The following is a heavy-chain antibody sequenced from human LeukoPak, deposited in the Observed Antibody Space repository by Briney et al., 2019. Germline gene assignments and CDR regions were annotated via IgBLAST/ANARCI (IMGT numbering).Heavy chain of an antibody. CDR2: IYYSGSI. D-gene: IGHD4-23*01. Sequence: SETLSLTCTVSGGSISSYYWSWIRQPPGKGLEWIGYIYYSGSINYTPSLKSRVTISVDTSKSQFSLKLSSVTAADTAVYYCARIRPRWNYGMDVWGQGTTVTVSS. CDR1: GGSISSYY. J-gene: IGHJ6*02. V-gene: IGHV4-59*01. CDR3: ARIRPRWNYGMDV.